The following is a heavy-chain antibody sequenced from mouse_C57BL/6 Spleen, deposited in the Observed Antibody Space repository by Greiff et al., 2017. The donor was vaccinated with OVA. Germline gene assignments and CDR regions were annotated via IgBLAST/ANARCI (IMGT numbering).Heavy chain of an antibody. Sequence: EVKVVESEGGLVQPGSSMKLSCTASGFTFSDYYMAWVRQVPEKGLEWVANINYDGSSTYYLDSLKSRFIISRDNAKNILYLQRSSLKSEDTATYYCARGGGSSYCYFDYWGQGTTLTVSS. CDR2: INYDGSST. CDR1: GFTFSDYY. D-gene: IGHD1-1*01. J-gene: IGHJ2*01. V-gene: IGHV5-16*01. CDR3: ARGGGSSYCYFDY.